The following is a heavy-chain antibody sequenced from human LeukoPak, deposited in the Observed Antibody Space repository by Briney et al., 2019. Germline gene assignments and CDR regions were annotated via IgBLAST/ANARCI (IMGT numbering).Heavy chain of an antibody. J-gene: IGHJ4*02. CDR2: IYPDDSDT. D-gene: IGHD1-26*01. Sequence: GESLKISCKGSGYSFTSYWIAWVRQMPGKGLEWMGIIYPDDSDTRYSPSFQGQVTITADKSISTAYLQWSSLKASDTAMYYCARHNELAGVGATTEVDYWGQGTLVTVSS. CDR3: ARHNELAGVGATTEVDY. CDR1: GYSFTSYW. V-gene: IGHV5-51*01.